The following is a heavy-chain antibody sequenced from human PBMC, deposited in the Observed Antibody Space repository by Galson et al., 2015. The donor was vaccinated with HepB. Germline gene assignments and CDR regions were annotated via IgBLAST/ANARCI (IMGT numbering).Heavy chain of an antibody. CDR2: ISYDGSNK. V-gene: IGHV3-30*18. J-gene: IGHJ4*02. CDR1: GFTFSSYG. CDR3: AKDLAAAPQGVIDY. D-gene: IGHD6-13*01. Sequence: SLRLSCAASGFTFSSYGMHWVRQAPGKGLEWVAVISYDGSNKYYADSVKGRFTISRDNSKNTLYLQMNSLRAEDTAVHYCAKDLAAAPQGVIDYWGRGTLVTVSS.